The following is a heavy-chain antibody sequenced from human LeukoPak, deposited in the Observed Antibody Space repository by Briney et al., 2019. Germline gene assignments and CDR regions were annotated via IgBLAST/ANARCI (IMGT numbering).Heavy chain of an antibody. Sequence: ASVKVSCKASGYTFTSYYMHWVRQAPGQGLEWMGWINPNSGGTNYAQKFQGRVTMTRDTSISTAYMELSRLRSDDTAVYYCARTRAARSCSSTSCFPLDYWGQGTLVTVSS. CDR1: GYTFTSYY. V-gene: IGHV1-2*02. CDR3: ARTRAARSCSSTSCFPLDY. J-gene: IGHJ4*02. D-gene: IGHD2-2*01. CDR2: INPNSGGT.